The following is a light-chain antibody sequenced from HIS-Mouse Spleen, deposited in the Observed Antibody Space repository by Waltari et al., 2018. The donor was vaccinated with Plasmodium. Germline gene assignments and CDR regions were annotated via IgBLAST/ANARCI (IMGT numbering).Light chain of an antibody. J-gene: IGLJ2*01. V-gene: IGLV1-36*01. Sequence: QSVLTQPPSVSEAPRQRVPISCSGSSSNIGNNAVNWYQQLPGKAPKLLIYYDDLLPSGVSDRFSGSKSGTSASLAISGLQSEDEADYYCAAWDDRLNGLVFGGGTKLTVL. CDR2: YDD. CDR3: AAWDDRLNGLV. CDR1: SSNIGNNA.